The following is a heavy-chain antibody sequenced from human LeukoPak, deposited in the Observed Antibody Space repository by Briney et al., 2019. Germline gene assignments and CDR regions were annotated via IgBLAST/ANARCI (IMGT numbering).Heavy chain of an antibody. CDR2: ITNDGSST. Sequence: GGSLRLSCAASGLTFSSHWMHWVRQAPGKGLVWVSRITNDGSSTTYADSVKGRFTISRDNAKNSLYLQMNSLRAEDTAVYYCARIWEGTRGSYYRHFDYWGQGTLVTVSS. V-gene: IGHV3-74*01. D-gene: IGHD1-26*01. CDR3: ARIWEGTRGSYYRHFDY. J-gene: IGHJ4*02. CDR1: GLTFSSHW.